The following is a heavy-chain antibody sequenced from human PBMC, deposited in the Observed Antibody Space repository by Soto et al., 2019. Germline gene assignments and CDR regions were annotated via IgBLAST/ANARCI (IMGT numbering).Heavy chain of an antibody. CDR2: ISGSGGST. J-gene: IGHJ6*03. CDR1: GFTFSSYA. CDR3: ARDDYDFWSGYTYYYYMDV. Sequence: GGSLRLSCAASGFTFSSYAMSWVRQAPGKGLEWVSAISGSGGSTYYADSVKGRFTISRDNSKNALYLQMNSLRSEDTAVYYCARDDYDFWSGYTYYYYMDVWGKGTTVTVSS. V-gene: IGHV3-23*01. D-gene: IGHD3-3*01.